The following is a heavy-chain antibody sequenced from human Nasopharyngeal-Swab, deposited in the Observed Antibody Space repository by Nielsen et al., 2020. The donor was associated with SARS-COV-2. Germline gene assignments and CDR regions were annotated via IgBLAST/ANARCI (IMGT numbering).Heavy chain of an antibody. V-gene: IGHV4-4*02. D-gene: IGHD3-16*01. CDR3: AKITAKEDPFDY. CDR2: IYHSGST. Sequence: GSLRLSCAVSGGSISSSNWWSWVRQPPGKGLEWIGEIYHSGSTNYNPSLKSRVTISVDKSKNQFSLKLSSVTAADTAVYYCAKITAKEDPFDYWGQGTLVTVSS. J-gene: IGHJ4*02. CDR1: GGSISSSNW.